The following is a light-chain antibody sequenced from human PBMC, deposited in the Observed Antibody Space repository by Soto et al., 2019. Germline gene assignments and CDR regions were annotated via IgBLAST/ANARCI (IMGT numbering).Light chain of an antibody. CDR1: QSVSSY. V-gene: IGKV3-11*01. Sequence: EIVLTQSPATLSLSPGERATLSCRASQSVSSYLAWYQQKPGQAPRLLIYDASNIATGIPDRFSGRGSGTGFTLTNSGLEPEDFAVYDCQQRSNWLTFGGGTKVEIK. CDR2: DAS. CDR3: QQRSNWLT. J-gene: IGKJ4*01.